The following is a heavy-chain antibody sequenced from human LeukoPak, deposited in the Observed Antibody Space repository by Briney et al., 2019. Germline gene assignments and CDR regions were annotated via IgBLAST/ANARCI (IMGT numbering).Heavy chain of an antibody. J-gene: IGHJ4*02. Sequence: GGSLRLSCAASGFTFSSYAMNWVRQAPGKGLEWVSYICISSSTIYYADSVKGRFTISRDNAENSLYLQMHSLRAEDTAVYYCARRGYTSAWDYWGQGTLVTVSS. CDR2: ICISSSTI. CDR3: ARRGYTSAWDY. CDR1: GFTFSSYA. D-gene: IGHD6-19*01. V-gene: IGHV3-48*01.